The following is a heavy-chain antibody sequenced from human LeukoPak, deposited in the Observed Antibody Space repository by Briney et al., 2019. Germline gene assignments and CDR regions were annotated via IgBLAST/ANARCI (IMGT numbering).Heavy chain of an antibody. CDR1: GGSISSSSYY. J-gene: IGHJ6*03. CDR2: IYYSGTT. V-gene: IGHV4-39*01. CDR3: ARQVLDYFYYYIVV. Sequence: PSETLSLTCSVSGGSISSSSYYWNWIRQPPGKGLEWVGSIYYSGTTYYNSSLKSRVTISEDTPKNRFSLMLTYVTAADTAVYYGARQVLDYFYYYIVVWGEGTTVIVFS.